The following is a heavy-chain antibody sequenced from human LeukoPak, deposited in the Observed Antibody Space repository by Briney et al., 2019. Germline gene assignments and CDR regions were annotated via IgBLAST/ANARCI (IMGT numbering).Heavy chain of an antibody. CDR3: AKDYRLYDSSGLVDY. Sequence: GGSLRLSCAASGFTFSSYVMSWVRQAPGKGLEWVSAISGSGGSTYYADSVKGRFTISRDNSKNTLYLQMNSLRAEDTAVYYCAKDYRLYDSSGLVDYWGQGTLVTVSS. CDR2: ISGSGGST. D-gene: IGHD3-22*01. V-gene: IGHV3-23*01. J-gene: IGHJ4*02. CDR1: GFTFSSYV.